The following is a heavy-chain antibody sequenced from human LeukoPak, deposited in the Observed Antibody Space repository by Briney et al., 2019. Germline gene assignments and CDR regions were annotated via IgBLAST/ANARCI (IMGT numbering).Heavy chain of an antibody. D-gene: IGHD3-10*01. CDR1: GFTFSSYW. CDR3: ARHLPTMVRGVIITYYYYYGMDV. CDR2: IKQDGSEK. Sequence: GGSLRLSCAASGFTFSSYWMSWVRQAPGKGLEWVANIKQDGSEKYYVDSVKGRFTISRDNAKNSLYLQMNSLRAEDTAVYYCARHLPTMVRGVIITYYYYYGMDVWGQGTTVTVSS. J-gene: IGHJ6*02. V-gene: IGHV3-7*01.